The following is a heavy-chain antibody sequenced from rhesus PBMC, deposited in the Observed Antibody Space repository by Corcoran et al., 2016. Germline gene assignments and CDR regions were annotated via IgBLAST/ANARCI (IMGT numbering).Heavy chain of an antibody. CDR1: GGSISDSYR. CDR3: ARRGYSGYSYGDYFDY. CDR2: IYGSSTST. D-gene: IGHD5-42*01. V-gene: IGHV4S10*01. Sequence: QVQLQESGPGVVKPSETLSLTCAVSGGSISDSYRWSWIRQPPGKGLEWIGYIYGSSTSTNYNPSLQCRVTISKDTSKNQVSLKLSSVTAADTAVYYCARRGYSGYSYGDYFDYWGQGVLVTVSS. J-gene: IGHJ4*01.